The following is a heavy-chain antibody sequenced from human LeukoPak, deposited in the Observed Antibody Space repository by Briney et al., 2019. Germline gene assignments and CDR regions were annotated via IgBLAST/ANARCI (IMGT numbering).Heavy chain of an antibody. V-gene: IGHV1-69*10. J-gene: IGHJ6*02. CDR3: ARETGGSGSYGRNYYYGMDV. CDR1: GGTFSSYA. CDR2: VIPILGIA. Sequence: SVKVSCKASGGTFSSYAISWVRQAPGQGLEWMGGVIPILGIANYAQKFQGRVTITADKSTSTAYMELSSLRSEDTAVYYCARETGGSGSYGRNYYYGMDVWGQGTTVTVSS. D-gene: IGHD3-10*01.